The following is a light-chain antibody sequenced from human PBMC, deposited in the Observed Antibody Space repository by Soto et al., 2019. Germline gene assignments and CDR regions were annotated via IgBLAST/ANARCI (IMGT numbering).Light chain of an antibody. CDR2: DTS. J-gene: IGKJ2*01. CDR3: QHYNNWPHT. CDR1: QSVSSH. Sequence: ERVMTQSPATLSVSPGERATLSCRASQSVSSHLDWYQQKPGQAPRLLIYDTSMRATGVSVRFTGSGFGTEFTLTISSLQSEDFAVYYCQHYNNWPHTFGQGTKREI. V-gene: IGKV3-15*01.